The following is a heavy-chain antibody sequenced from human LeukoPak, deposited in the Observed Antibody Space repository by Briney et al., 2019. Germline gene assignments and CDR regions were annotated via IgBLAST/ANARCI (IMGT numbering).Heavy chain of an antibody. CDR3: AKVAKYYYGSETYYFFEQ. CDR2: TSSSDAGT. CDR1: GFTLSSYA. D-gene: IGHD3-10*01. V-gene: IGHV3-23*01. J-gene: IGHJ4*02. Sequence: GGSLRLSCAASGFTLSSYAMSWVRQAPGKGLEWVSATSSSDAGTYYAESVRGRFTISRDNARNSLELQMNSLRVEDTAVYYCAKVAKYYYGSETYYFFEQWGQGTPVTASS.